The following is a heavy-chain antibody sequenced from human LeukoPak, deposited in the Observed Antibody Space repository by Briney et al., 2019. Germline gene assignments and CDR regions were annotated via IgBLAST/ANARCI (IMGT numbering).Heavy chain of an antibody. CDR2: IYYSGST. V-gene: IGHV4-59*08. J-gene: IGHJ5*02. CDR3: ARHGPYHGILGWFDP. Sequence: ASETLPPTCTVSGGPISSYFWNWIRQPPGKGLEWIGYIYYSGSTNYNPSLKSRVTISVDTSKNQFSLKLSSVTAADTAVYYCARHGPYHGILGWFDPWGQETRFTVSS. CDR1: GGPISSYF. D-gene: IGHD2-8*02.